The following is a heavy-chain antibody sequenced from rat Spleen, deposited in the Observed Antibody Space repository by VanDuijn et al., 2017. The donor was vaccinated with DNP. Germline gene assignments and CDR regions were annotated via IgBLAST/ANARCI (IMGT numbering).Heavy chain of an antibody. CDR1: GFSLTTNG. V-gene: IGHV2S12*01. CDR3: TREREPSNNPYYFDC. Sequence: QVQLKESGPGLVQPSQTLSLTCTVSGFSLTTNGVSWVRQPPGKGLEWIAAISSGGNTYYNSALKSRLSISRDTSNSQVFVRMNSLQTEDTAIYFCTREREPSNNPYYFDCWGQGVMVTVSS. D-gene: IGHD1-10*01. CDR2: ISSGGNT. J-gene: IGHJ2*01.